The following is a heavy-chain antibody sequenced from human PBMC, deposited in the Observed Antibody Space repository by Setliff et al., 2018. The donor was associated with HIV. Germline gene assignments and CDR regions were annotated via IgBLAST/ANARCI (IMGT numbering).Heavy chain of an antibody. CDR2: INPNSGDT. D-gene: IGHD7-27*01. Sequence: ASVKVSCKASGYSFSDDYMHWVRQAPGQGLEWMGWINPNSGDTNYAQKFQGRVTMTRDTSISTVYMELSRLISDDTAVYYCVRDRTHQNWGSRGYYHMDVWGKGTTVTVSS. CDR3: VRDRTHQNWGSRGYYHMDV. CDR1: GYSFSDDY. V-gene: IGHV1-2*02. J-gene: IGHJ6*03.